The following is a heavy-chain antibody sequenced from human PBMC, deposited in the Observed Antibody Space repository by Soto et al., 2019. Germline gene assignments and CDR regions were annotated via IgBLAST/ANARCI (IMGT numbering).Heavy chain of an antibody. CDR2: ISSSSTYI. J-gene: IGHJ4*02. CDR3: ARGARETTRHFDY. D-gene: IGHD1-26*01. Sequence: EVQLVESGXXLXXXXXSLRLSCADSGFTFSSYSMNWVRQAPGKGLEWVSSISSSSTYIYYADSVKGRLTISGDNAKNAAALQTNRLSAEDTAVYYCARGARETTRHFDYWGQRTLVTASS. V-gene: IGHV3-21*03. CDR1: GFTFSSYS.